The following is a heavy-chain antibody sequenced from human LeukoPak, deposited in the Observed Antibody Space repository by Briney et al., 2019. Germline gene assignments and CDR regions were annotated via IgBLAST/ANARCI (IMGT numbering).Heavy chain of an antibody. V-gene: IGHV4-39*07. Sequence: SETLSLTCTVSGGSISSSYYYWGWIRQPPGKGLEWIGSIYYSGSTYYNPSLKSRVTISLDTSKNQFSLKLSSVTAADTAVYYCARTLPGSSSIWFDPWGQGTLVTVSS. D-gene: IGHD6-13*01. CDR3: ARTLPGSSSIWFDP. CDR1: GGSISSSYYY. J-gene: IGHJ5*02. CDR2: IYYSGST.